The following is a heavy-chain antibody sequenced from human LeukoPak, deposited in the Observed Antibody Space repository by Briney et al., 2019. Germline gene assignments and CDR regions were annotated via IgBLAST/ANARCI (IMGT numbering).Heavy chain of an antibody. CDR2: IYYSGST. CDR1: GGSISSGDYY. D-gene: IGHD4-17*01. CDR3: AREYGDYVSNNFDY. V-gene: IGHV4-30-4*01. J-gene: IGHJ4*02. Sequence: PSETLSLTCTVSGGSISSGDYYWSWIRQPPGKGLEWIGYIYYSGSTYYNPSLKSRVTISVDTSKNQFSLKLSSVTAADTAVYYCAREYGDYVSNNFDYWGQGTLVTVSS.